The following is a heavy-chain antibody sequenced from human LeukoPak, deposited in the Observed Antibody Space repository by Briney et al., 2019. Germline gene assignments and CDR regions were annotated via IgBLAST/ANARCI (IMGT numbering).Heavy chain of an antibody. J-gene: IGHJ6*03. CDR1: GGSVSSSHNY. V-gene: IGHV4-39*07. D-gene: IGHD4-17*01. Sequence: SETLSLTCSVSGGSVSSSHNYWGWIRQPPGKGLEWIGSVYYSGTTYYNPSLKSRVTISVDRSKNHFSLKLSSVTAADTAVYYCARVGYGDLLYYYYYMDVWGKGTTVTVSS. CDR2: VYYSGTT. CDR3: ARVGYGDLLYYYYYMDV.